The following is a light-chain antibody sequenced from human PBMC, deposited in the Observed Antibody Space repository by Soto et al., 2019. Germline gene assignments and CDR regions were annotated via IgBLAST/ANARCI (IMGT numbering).Light chain of an antibody. CDR2: DTA. CDR3: QQYSKWPT. CDR1: QSGSGN. J-gene: IGKJ5*01. V-gene: IGKV3-15*01. Sequence: EIVMTQSPATLSVSPGDRATLSCRASQSGSGNLAWYQQKPGQPPRLLIYDTASRATAIPARFSGSGSGTEFTLTISRLQSEDFAVYYCQQYSKWPTFGQGTRLEIK.